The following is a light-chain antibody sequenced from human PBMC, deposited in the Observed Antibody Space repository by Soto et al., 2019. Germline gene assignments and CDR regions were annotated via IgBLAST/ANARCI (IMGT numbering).Light chain of an antibody. J-gene: IGKJ5*01. CDR1: QSVRTY. CDR2: DAS. CDR3: QQRNSWPPIT. Sequence: EIVLTQYPVTLSLSPGERATLSCRASQSVRTYLAWYQVKPGQAPRLLIYDASSRASGVPARFSGSGSGTDFTLTISSLEPEDFALYYCQQRNSWPPITFGQGTRWR. V-gene: IGKV3-11*01.